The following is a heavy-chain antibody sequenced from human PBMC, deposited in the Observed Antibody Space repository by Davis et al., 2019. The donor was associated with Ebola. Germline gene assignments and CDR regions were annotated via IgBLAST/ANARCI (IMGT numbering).Heavy chain of an antibody. CDR1: AFITGHYW. D-gene: IGHD3-10*01. CDR3: ARDSDFVGSGSYGTHWFDS. J-gene: IGHJ5*01. V-gene: IGHV3-7*01. Sequence: GGSLRLSCVVSAFITGHYWMTWVRQAPGQGLEWVANINQHGSEEYYVDSVKGRFTISRDNAQNSLYLHMNSLRAEDTALYFCARDSDFVGSGSYGTHWFDSWGQGTQVSVSS. CDR2: INQHGSEE.